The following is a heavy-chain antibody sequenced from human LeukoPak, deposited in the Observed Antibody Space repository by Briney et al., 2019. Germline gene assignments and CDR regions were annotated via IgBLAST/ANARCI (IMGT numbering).Heavy chain of an antibody. CDR2: INHSGST. CDR1: GGSFSGYY. D-gene: IGHD3-10*01. Sequence: PSETLSLTCAVYGGSFSGYYWSWIRQPPGKGLEWIGEINHSGSTNYNPSLKSRVTISVDTSKNQFSLKLSSVTAADTAVYYCARGGRKVPFDPWGQGTLVTVSS. J-gene: IGHJ5*02. CDR3: ARGGRKVPFDP. V-gene: IGHV4-34*01.